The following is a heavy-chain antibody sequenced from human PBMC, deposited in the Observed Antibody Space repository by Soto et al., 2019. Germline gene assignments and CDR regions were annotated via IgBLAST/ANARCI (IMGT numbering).Heavy chain of an antibody. Sequence: DSVKGRFTISRDNSKNTLYLQMNSLRAEDTAVYYCATEQQLGDYWGQGTLVTVSS. V-gene: IGHV3-30*03. CDR3: ATEQQLGDY. D-gene: IGHD6-13*01. J-gene: IGHJ4*02.